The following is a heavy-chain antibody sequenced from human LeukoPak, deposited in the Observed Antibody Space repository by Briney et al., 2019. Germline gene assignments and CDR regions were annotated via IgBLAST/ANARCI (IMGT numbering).Heavy chain of an antibody. CDR2: INHSGST. Sequence: SETLSLTCTVSGGSISSSSYYWGWIRQPPGKGLEWIGEINHSGSTNYNPSLKSRVTISVDTSKNQFSLKLSSVTAADTAVYYCARSGSSWNFDYWGQGTLVTVSS. CDR3: ARSGSSWNFDY. CDR1: GGSISSSSYY. V-gene: IGHV4-39*07. J-gene: IGHJ4*02. D-gene: IGHD6-13*01.